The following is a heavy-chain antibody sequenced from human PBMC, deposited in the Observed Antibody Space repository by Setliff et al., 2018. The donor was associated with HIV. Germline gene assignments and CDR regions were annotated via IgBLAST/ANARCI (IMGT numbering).Heavy chain of an antibody. Sequence: GGSLRLSCAVSGFTFSSYTMDWVRQATGKGLEWVALLYYDGSTEYYADSVKGRFTISRDNSNKTLYLQMNTLRAEDTAVYYCARPQGAYSGYDHFDYWGQGTLVTVSS. CDR2: LYYDGSTE. CDR3: ARPQGAYSGYDHFDY. D-gene: IGHD5-12*01. V-gene: IGHV3-33*01. CDR1: GFTFSSYT. J-gene: IGHJ4*02.